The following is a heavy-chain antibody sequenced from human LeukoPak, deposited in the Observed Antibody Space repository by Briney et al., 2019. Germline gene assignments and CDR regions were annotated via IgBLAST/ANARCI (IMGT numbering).Heavy chain of an antibody. V-gene: IGHV3-23*01. CDR1: GFAFSSYA. D-gene: IGHD6-13*01. CDR2: ISGSSINT. J-gene: IGHJ4*02. CDR3: AKLGGIAAAGASAHHDY. Sequence: GGSLRLSCAASGFAFSSYAMSWVRQAPGRGLEWVSAISGSSINTYYGDLLRGRFAISRDNSKNTLYLQMNGLRAEDTAVYYCAKLGGIAAAGASAHHDYWGQGTLVTVPS.